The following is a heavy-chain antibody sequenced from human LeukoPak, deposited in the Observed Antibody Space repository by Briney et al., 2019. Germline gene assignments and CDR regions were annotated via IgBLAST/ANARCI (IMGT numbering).Heavy chain of an antibody. CDR3: ARDGDCSSDSCYFDY. Sequence: SETLSLACTVSGGSISSSAYYWSWIRQHPGKGLEWIGYIYYSGITYYNPSLKSRVTISVDTSKNQFSLNLSSVTAADTAVYYCARDGDCSSDSCYFDYWGQGILVTVSS. V-gene: IGHV4-31*03. D-gene: IGHD2-2*01. J-gene: IGHJ4*02. CDR2: IYYSGIT. CDR1: GGSISSSAYY.